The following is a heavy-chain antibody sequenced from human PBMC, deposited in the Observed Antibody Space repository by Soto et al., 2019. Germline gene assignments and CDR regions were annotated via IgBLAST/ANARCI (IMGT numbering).Heavy chain of an antibody. V-gene: IGHV1-69*08. CDR1: GGTFSSYT. J-gene: IGHJ4*02. Sequence: QVQLVQSGAEVKKPGSSVKVSCKASGGTFSSYTISWVRQAPGQGLEWMGRIIPILGIANYAQKFQGRVTITADKSTSTSHMELSSLRSEDTAVYYCARDGPYCSGGSCYLGSFDYWGQGTLVTVSS. D-gene: IGHD2-15*01. CDR2: IIPILGIA. CDR3: ARDGPYCSGGSCYLGSFDY.